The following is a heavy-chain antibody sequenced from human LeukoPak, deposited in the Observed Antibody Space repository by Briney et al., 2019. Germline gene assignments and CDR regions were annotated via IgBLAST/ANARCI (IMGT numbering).Heavy chain of an antibody. D-gene: IGHD3-22*01. Sequence: GGSLRLSCAASGFTFSDHCMDWVRQAPGQGLEWVGRTRNKANSYTTEYAASVKGRFTISRDDSKNSLYLQMNSLKTEDTAVYYCARVKSPSSGYCDYWGQGTLVTVSS. CDR2: TRNKANSYTT. V-gene: IGHV3-72*01. CDR1: GFTFSDHC. J-gene: IGHJ4*02. CDR3: ARVKSPSSGYCDY.